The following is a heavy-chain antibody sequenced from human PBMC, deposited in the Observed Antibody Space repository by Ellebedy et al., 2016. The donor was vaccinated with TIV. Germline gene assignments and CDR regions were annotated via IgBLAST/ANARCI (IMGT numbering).Heavy chain of an antibody. J-gene: IGHJ4*02. Sequence: AASVKVSCKTSGYTFTRYAIHWVRQAPGQRLEWMGWINAGNGKTKFSEKFQGRVTITGDTPASTAYMELSSLTSEDTALYYCARGSAEGRAFDYWGQGTLVTVSS. CDR2: INAGNGKT. CDR1: GYTFTRYA. V-gene: IGHV1-3*01. CDR3: ARGSAEGRAFDY. D-gene: IGHD3-10*01.